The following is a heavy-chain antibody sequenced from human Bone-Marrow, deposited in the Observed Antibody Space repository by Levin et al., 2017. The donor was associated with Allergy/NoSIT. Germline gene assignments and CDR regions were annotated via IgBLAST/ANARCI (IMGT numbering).Heavy chain of an antibody. CDR1: GFTFSSYV. V-gene: IGHV3-23*01. CDR2: ISATGDKT. D-gene: IGHD6-19*01. J-gene: IGHJ4*02. Sequence: PGGSLRLSCAASGFTFSSYVLSWVRQAQGKGLEWVSAISATGDKTYYADSVKGRFTISRDNSKNTLYLQMNSLRDEDTAKYYCAKEEHQWLIHLDYWGQGALVTVSS. CDR3: AKEEHQWLIHLDY.